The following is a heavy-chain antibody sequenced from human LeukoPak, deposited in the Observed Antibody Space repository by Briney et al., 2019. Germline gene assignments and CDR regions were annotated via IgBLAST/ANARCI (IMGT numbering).Heavy chain of an antibody. CDR1: GFTVSSNY. CDR2: IYSGGST. Sequence: GGSLRLSCAASGFTVSSNYMSWVRQAPGEGLEWVSVIYSGGSTYYADSVKGRFTISRDNSKNTLYLQMNSLRAEDTAVYYCASFSGGYYFDYWGQGTLVTVSS. D-gene: IGHD3-16*01. CDR3: ASFSGGYYFDY. V-gene: IGHV3-66*01. J-gene: IGHJ4*02.